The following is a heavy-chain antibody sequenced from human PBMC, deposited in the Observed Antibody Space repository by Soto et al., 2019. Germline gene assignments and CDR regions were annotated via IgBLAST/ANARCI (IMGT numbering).Heavy chain of an antibody. CDR3: ARMERSKEGLSVYYFDF. J-gene: IGHJ4*02. CDR1: GGSISGYF. D-gene: IGHD1-26*01. Sequence: SETLSLTCTVSGGSISGYFWRWIRQPPGKEPEWIGYISYRGNTNYNPSLQSRVSISLVTSKNQISLRLDAVTASDTAVYYCARMERSKEGLSVYYFDFWGQGTLVTVSS. V-gene: IGHV4-59*01. CDR2: ISYRGNT.